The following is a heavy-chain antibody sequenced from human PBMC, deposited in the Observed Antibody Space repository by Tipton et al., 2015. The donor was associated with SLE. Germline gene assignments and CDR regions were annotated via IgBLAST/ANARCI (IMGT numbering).Heavy chain of an antibody. CDR3: ARVSTTVVTLRY. CDR2: IYYSGST. V-gene: IGHV4-59*08. CDR1: GGSFSGYY. Sequence: TLSLTCAVYGGSFSGYYWSWIRRHPGKGLEWIGYIYYSGSTNYNPSLKSRGTISVDTSKNQFSLKLRSVTAADTAVYYCARVSTTVVTLRYWGQGTLVTVSS. J-gene: IGHJ4*02. D-gene: IGHD4-23*01.